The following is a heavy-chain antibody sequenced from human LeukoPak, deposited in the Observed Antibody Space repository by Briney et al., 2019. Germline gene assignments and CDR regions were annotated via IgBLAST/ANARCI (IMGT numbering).Heavy chain of an antibody. J-gene: IGHJ5*02. CDR3: TKGGDSYGNPSS. D-gene: IGHD3-10*01. CDR2: IGGGGVVT. CDR1: GFSFNNYA. V-gene: IGHV3-23*01. Sequence: PGGSLRLSCAASGFSFNNYAMNWVRQAPGKGLEWVSSIGGGGVVTVYADSVQGRFIVSRDSSKKMVYLQMNSLRAEDTARYYCTKGGDSYGNPSSWGQGTLVTVSS.